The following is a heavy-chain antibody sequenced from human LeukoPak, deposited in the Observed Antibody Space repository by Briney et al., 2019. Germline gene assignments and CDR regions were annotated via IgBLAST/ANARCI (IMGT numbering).Heavy chain of an antibody. V-gene: IGHV4-39*01. CDR2: IYYSGST. Sequence: SETLSLTCTLSGGSISSSSYYWGWIRQPPGKGLEWIGSIYYSGSTYYNPSLKSRVTISVDTSKNQFSLKLSSVTAADTAVYYCARGHTYYYDSSGYSYWFDPWGQGTLVTVSS. J-gene: IGHJ5*02. D-gene: IGHD3-22*01. CDR3: ARGHTYYYDSSGYSYWFDP. CDR1: GGSISSSSYY.